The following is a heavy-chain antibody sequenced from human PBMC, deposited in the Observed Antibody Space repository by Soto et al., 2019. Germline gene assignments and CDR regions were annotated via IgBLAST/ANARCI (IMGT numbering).Heavy chain of an antibody. V-gene: IGHV3-30-3*01. CDR3: ARAFEEYYFDY. CDR2: ISYDGSNK. Sequence: GGSLRLSCAASGFTFSSYAMHWVRQAPGKGLEWVAVISYDGSNKYYADSVKGRFTISRDNSKNTLYLQMNSLRAEDTAVYYCARAFEEYYFDYWGQGTLVTVSS. J-gene: IGHJ4*02. CDR1: GFTFSSYA. D-gene: IGHD3-10*01.